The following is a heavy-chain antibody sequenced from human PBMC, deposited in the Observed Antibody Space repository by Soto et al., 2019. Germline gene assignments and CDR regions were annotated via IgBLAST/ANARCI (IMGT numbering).Heavy chain of an antibody. J-gene: IGHJ4*02. Sequence: ASVKVSCKTSGFTFSDYGISWVRQAPGQGLEWMGWISAYDGKTNSAQKFQGRVTMTTDTSTSTAHMELRSLRSDDTAFYYCARDRPYYYDSSGYYAPLDYWGQ. V-gene: IGHV1-18*01. CDR1: GFTFSDYG. CDR2: ISAYDGKT. CDR3: ARDRPYYYDSSGYYAPLDY. D-gene: IGHD3-22*01.